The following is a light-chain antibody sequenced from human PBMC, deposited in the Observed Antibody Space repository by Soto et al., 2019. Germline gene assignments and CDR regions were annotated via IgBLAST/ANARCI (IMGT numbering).Light chain of an antibody. V-gene: IGLV2-14*01. CDR2: EVS. Sequence: QSALTQPRSVSGSPGQSVTFSCTGTSGDIGAYNYVSWYQFHPGKAPKLMIYEVSNRPSGVSNRFSGSKSGNTASLTISGLQAEDEADYYCSSYTSSSVYVFGTGTKLTVL. CDR3: SSYTSSSVYV. CDR1: SGDIGAYNY. J-gene: IGLJ1*01.